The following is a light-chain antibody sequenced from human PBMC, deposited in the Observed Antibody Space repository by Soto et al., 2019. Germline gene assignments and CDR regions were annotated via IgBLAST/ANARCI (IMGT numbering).Light chain of an antibody. Sequence: EIVLTQSPGTLSLSPGEKANLSCRASQSLSSSYLAWYQQKSGQAPRLLIYGSFSRATGIPDRFSGSGSGTDFTLTISRLEPEDFGVFYCQQRFDWPKITFGQGTRLEIK. CDR3: QQRFDWPKIT. J-gene: IGKJ5*01. CDR2: GSF. CDR1: QSLSSSY. V-gene: IGKV3D-20*02.